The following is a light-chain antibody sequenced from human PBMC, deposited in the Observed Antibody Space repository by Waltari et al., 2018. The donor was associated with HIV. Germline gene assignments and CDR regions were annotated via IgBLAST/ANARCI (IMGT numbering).Light chain of an antibody. CDR2: KDT. J-gene: IGLJ2*01. V-gene: IGLV3-25*03. CDR3: QSGDNKLNSVF. CDR1: ALPTQY. Sequence: SSQLTHPPSVSVSPGQPVRSTCAGDALPTQYTSWYQQKPGQPPVLVMYKDTQRSSGTPERFSGSSSGTTVTLTITAVRAEDEAYYYCQSGDNKLNSVFFGGGTRLTVL.